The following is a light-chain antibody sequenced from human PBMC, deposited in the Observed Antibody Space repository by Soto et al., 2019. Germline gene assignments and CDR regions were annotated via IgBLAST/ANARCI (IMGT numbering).Light chain of an antibody. CDR2: AVS. J-gene: IGKJ1*01. V-gene: IGKV1-12*01. CDR3: QQNDSSRT. CDR1: QGINNW. Sequence: QMPLTPSSVAASVGCRVTITCRSSQGINNWLAWYQQKPGKAPELLIYAVSYWQSGVPSRFSGSGSGTDFTLTISRLEPEDFAAYYCQQNDSSRTFGPGTKVDIK.